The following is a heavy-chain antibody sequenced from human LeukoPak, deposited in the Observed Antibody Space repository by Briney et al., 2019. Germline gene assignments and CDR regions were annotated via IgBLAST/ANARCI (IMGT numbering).Heavy chain of an antibody. CDR3: STEAIVTITGFDS. V-gene: IGHV3-30*19. CDR2: ISNDGNK. Sequence: PGGSLRVSCAASGFAFSSYGMHWVRQAPGNGLDWVAVISNDGNKYYADSVKGRFTISRDNSKNTLYLQMHSLRAEDTAVYYCSTEAIVTITGFDSWGKGTLVTVSS. J-gene: IGHJ4*02. D-gene: IGHD1-26*01. CDR1: GFAFSSYG.